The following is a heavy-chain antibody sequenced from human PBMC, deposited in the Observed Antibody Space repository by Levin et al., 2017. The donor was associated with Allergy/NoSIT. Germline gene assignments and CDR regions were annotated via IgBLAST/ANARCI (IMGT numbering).Heavy chain of an antibody. CDR1: GSTFTTYY. V-gene: IGHV1-46*01. CDR2: INPSGGST. CDR3: ARNVASGFDY. J-gene: IGHJ4*02. D-gene: IGHD3-10*01. Sequence: GGSLRLSCKASGSTFTTYYIHWVRQAPGQGLEWMGFINPSGGSTSYAQKFQGRVTMTRDTSTGIVYMELSSLRSEDTAVYYCARNVASGFDYWGQGTLVTVSS.